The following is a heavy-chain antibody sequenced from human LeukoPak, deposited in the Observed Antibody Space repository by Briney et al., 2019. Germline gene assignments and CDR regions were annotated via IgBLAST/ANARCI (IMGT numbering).Heavy chain of an antibody. Sequence: GRSLRLSCAASGFTFDDYAMHWVRQAPGKGLEWVSGISWNSGSIGYADSVKGRFTISRDNAKNSLYLQMNSLRAEDTALYYCAKGLGGWYYDNFDYWGQGTLVTVSP. CDR1: GFTFDDYA. J-gene: IGHJ4*02. D-gene: IGHD6-19*01. CDR3: AKGLGGWYYDNFDY. V-gene: IGHV3-9*01. CDR2: ISWNSGSI.